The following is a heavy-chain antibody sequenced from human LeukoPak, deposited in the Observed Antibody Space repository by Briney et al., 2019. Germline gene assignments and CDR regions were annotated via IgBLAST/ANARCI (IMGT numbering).Heavy chain of an antibody. CDR2: IIPIFGTA. J-gene: IGHJ6*03. CDR1: GGTFSSYA. D-gene: IGHD3-10*01. V-gene: IGHV1-69*13. CDR3: ARSEQLGGPGSYYRTIFNYYYYMDV. Sequence: SVKVSCKASGGTFSSYAISWVRQAPGQGLEWMGGIIPIFGTANYAQKFQGRVTITADESTSTAYMELSSLRSEDTAVYYCARSEQLGGPGSYYRTIFNYYYYMDVWGKGTTVIVSS.